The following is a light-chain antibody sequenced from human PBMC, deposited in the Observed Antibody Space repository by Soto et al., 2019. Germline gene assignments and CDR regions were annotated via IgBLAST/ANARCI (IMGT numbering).Light chain of an antibody. CDR2: AAS. V-gene: IGKV1-39*01. CDR3: QQSYSTPPG. Sequence: DIQMTQSPSSLSASVGDRVNITCRASQGITNYLNWYQQKLGQAPRLLIYAASTLESGVPSRFSGSGSETDFTLTITSLQPEDFATYYCQQSYSTPPGFGQGTRLEI. J-gene: IGKJ5*01. CDR1: QGITNY.